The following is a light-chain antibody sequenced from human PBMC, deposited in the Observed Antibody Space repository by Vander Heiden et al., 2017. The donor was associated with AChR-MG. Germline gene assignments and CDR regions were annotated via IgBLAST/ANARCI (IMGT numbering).Light chain of an antibody. CDR1: QSLVNRNVYNY. CDR3: MQGRQTPPT. Sequence: DLVVPQSPLSLPVTSGTQASISCKSSQSLVNRNVYNYLNWYLQKPGQAPQLLIYVGSSRASGVPDRFSGSGSGTDFTLKISRVEAEDVGVYYCMQGRQTPPTFGQGTKLEIK. V-gene: IGKV2-28*01. CDR2: VGS. J-gene: IGKJ2*01.